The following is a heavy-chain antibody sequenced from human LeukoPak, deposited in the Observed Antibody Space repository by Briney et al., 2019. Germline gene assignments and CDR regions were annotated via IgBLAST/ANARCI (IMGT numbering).Heavy chain of an antibody. CDR3: ARNSFAELMLLGSAYGMDV. Sequence: GGSLRLTCAASPFTSSGHWMSWVRQAPGKGLEWVANIKEDGSEKYYLDSVKGRFTISRDNAKNSLHLQINSLRVEDTAVYYCARNSFAELMLLGSAYGMDVWGQGTTVTVSS. D-gene: IGHD1-7*01. CDR2: IKEDGSEK. CDR1: PFTSSGHW. J-gene: IGHJ6*02. V-gene: IGHV3-7*01.